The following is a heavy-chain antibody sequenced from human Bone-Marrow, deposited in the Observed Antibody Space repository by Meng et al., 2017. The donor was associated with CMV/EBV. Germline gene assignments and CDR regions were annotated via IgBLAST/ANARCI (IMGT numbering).Heavy chain of an antibody. J-gene: IGHJ2*01. CDR2: INPSDGGT. Sequence: SCKASGYTFTNYNIQWERQAPGQGLEWVGIINPSDGGTSYAQKFQDRVTITRDTSTNTVYMELSSLRSQDTAVFYCAREAPNWYFDLWGRGTLVTVSS. V-gene: IGHV1-46*01. D-gene: IGHD2-8*01. CDR1: GYTFTNYN. CDR3: AREAPNWYFDL.